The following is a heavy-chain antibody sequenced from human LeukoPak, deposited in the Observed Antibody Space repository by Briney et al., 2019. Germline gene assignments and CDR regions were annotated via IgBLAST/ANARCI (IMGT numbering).Heavy chain of an antibody. CDR3: ASYSSGYGGS. J-gene: IGHJ5*02. CDR1: GGPFSGYY. CDR2: IDHSGST. D-gene: IGHD5-12*01. V-gene: IGHV4-34*01. Sequence: SETLSLTCAVYGGPFSGYYWSWIRQPPGKGLEWIGEIDHSGSTNYNPSLKSRVTISVDTSKNQFSLKLSSVTAADTAVYYCASYSSGYGGSWGQGTLVTVSS.